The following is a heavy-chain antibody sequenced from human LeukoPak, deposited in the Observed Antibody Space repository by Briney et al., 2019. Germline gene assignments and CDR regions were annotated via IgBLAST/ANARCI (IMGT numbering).Heavy chain of an antibody. CDR3: ASRAYYYDSSGSFS. CDR2: INPNSGGT. V-gene: IGHV1-2*06. D-gene: IGHD3-22*01. CDR1: GYTFTGYY. J-gene: IGHJ4*02. Sequence: ASVKVSCKASGYTFTGYYMHWVRQAPGQGLEWMGRINPNSGGTNYAQKFQGRVTMTRDTSISTAYMELSRLRSDDTAVYCCASRAYYYDSSGSFSWGQGTLVTVSS.